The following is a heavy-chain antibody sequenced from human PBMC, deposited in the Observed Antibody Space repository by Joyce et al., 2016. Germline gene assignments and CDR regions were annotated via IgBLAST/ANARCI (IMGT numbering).Heavy chain of an antibody. J-gene: IGHJ4*02. D-gene: IGHD4-11*01. CDR3: AKLGMTTGDDY. CDR2: ITHSGRT. Sequence: QVQVQQWGAGLLKSSETLSLTCAVYGESFSAYFWSWIRQPPGKGLGWIGEITHSGRTHYTPSLKSRVTVYVDTSKNQLSLKLRSVTAADTAVYYCAKLGMTTGDDYWGQGTLVTVSS. V-gene: IGHV4-34*01. CDR1: GESFSAYF.